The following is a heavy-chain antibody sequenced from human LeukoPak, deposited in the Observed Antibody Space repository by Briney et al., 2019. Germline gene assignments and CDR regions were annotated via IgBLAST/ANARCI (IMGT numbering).Heavy chain of an antibody. J-gene: IGHJ3*02. CDR3: ASAGSLGYDSSGYYFRPDAFDI. CDR2: IYYSGST. V-gene: IGHV4-61*01. CDR1: GYSISSGYY. Sequence: PSETLSLTCTVSGYSISSGYYWGWIRQPPGKGLEWIGYIYYSGSTNYNPSLKSRVTISVDTSKNQFSLKLSSVTAADTAVYYCASAGSLGYDSSGYYFRPDAFDIWGQGTMVTVSS. D-gene: IGHD3-22*01.